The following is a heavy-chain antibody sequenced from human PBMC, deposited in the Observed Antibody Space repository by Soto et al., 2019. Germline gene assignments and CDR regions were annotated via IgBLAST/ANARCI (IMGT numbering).Heavy chain of an antibody. V-gene: IGHV4-30-4*02. CDR2: IYYSGST. D-gene: IGHD5-18*01. Sequence: SETLSLTWTVSGSSISSGDYYSSWIRQPPEKGLEWIGYIYYSGSTYYSPSLESRITISRDTSKNQFSLKLSSVTAEDTAVYYCARSVRGYSYGPFDYWGQGTLVTVSS. CDR3: ARSVRGYSYGPFDY. CDR1: GSSISSGDYY. J-gene: IGHJ4*02.